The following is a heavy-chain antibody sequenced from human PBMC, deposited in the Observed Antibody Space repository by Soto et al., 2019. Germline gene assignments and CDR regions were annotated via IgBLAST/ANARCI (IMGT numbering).Heavy chain of an antibody. J-gene: IGHJ4*02. Sequence: QVQLVQSGAEVKKPGASVKVSCKASGYAFTSYHMHWVRQAPGQGLQWMGIINPSGGSTFYARKFQGRGTMTRDTSTSTVYMDLSSLRSEDTAVYYCARVYCSGGGCYSIDYWGQGTLVTVSS. D-gene: IGHD2-15*01. V-gene: IGHV1-46*03. CDR2: INPSGGST. CDR3: ARVYCSGGGCYSIDY. CDR1: GYAFTSYH.